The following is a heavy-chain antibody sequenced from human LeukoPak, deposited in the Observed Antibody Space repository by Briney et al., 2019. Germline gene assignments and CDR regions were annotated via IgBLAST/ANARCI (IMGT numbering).Heavy chain of an antibody. CDR2: ISYDGSNK. Sequence: GGSLRLSCAASGFTFSSYAMHWVRQAPGKGLEWVAVISYDGSNKYYADSVKGRFTISRDNSKNTLYLQMNSLRAEDTAVYYCAREEEYSSSLNVWGQGTLVTVSS. CDR1: GFTFSSYA. D-gene: IGHD6-6*01. J-gene: IGHJ4*02. V-gene: IGHV3-30-3*01. CDR3: AREEEYSSSLNV.